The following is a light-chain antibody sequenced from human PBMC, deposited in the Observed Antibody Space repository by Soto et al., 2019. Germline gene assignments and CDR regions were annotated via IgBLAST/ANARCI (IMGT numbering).Light chain of an antibody. CDR3: HQYNDWPRT. CDR2: RAS. Sequence: EIVMTHSPATLSVSPGERATLSCRTRQRVSSNLAWYQQKPGQAPRLLIYRASTRATGIPARFSGSGSGTEFTLTISSLQSEDVVVYYCHQYNDWPRTFGQGTKVEIK. J-gene: IGKJ1*01. CDR1: QRVSSN. V-gene: IGKV3-15*01.